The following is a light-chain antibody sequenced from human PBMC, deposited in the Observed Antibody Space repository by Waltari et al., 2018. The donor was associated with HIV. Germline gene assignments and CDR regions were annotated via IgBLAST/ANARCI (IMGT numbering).Light chain of an antibody. V-gene: IGLV10-54*01. CDR1: YNNVGSQG. Sequence: QSGLSQPPSVSTTLRQTAILTCHGDYNNVGSQGATWFQQHRGRPPKLLSYMTNGRPSGVSGRFSASRSGDTAYLSISSLESEDEAYYFCSSWDSTLSAWVFGGGTQLTVL. CDR3: SSWDSTLSAWV. CDR2: MTN. J-gene: IGLJ3*02.